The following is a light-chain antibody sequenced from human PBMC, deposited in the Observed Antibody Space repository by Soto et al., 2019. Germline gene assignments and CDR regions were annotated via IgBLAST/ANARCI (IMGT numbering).Light chain of an antibody. CDR1: QSVSSY. V-gene: IGKV3-11*01. J-gene: IGKJ2*01. Sequence: EIVLTQSPATLSLSPGERATLSCRASQSVSSYLAWYQQKPGQAPRLLIYDASNRATGIPARFSGGGSGTDFTLTISSLEPEDFAVYYWQQRFNWPRFTFGPGTKLEIK. CDR2: DAS. CDR3: QQRFNWPRFT.